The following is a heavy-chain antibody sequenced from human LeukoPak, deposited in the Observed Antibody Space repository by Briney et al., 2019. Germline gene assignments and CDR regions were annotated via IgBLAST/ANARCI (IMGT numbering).Heavy chain of an antibody. J-gene: IGHJ4*02. Sequence: SETLSLTCGVSGYSISSGYYWGWIRPPPGKGLEWIGSINHSGSTNYNPSLKSRVTISVDTSKNQFSLKLSSVTAADTAVYYCASSFRGVVSFDYWGQGTLVTVSS. CDR3: ASSFRGVVSFDY. CDR2: INHSGST. V-gene: IGHV4-38-2*01. D-gene: IGHD3-3*01. CDR1: GYSISSGYY.